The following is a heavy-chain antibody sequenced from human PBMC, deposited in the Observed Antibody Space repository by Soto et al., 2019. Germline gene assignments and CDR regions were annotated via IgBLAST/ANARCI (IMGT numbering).Heavy chain of an antibody. D-gene: IGHD2-15*01. CDR1: GFTFDDYA. CDR2: ITWNSVSL. J-gene: IGHJ4*02. CDR3: AKDSGGSGPYFDY. V-gene: IGHV3-9*01. Sequence: SLRLSCAASGFTFDDYAMHWVRRVPGKGLEWVSGITWNSVSLGYADSVKGRFTVSRDNSKNSLYLHMNSLRPEDTALYYCAKDSGGSGPYFDYWGRGVLVTVSS.